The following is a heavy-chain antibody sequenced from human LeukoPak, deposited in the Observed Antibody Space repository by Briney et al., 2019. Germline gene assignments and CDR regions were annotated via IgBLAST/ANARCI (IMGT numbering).Heavy chain of an antibody. J-gene: IGHJ4*02. CDR3: ARDSSGWYDFDY. CDR2: IYSSDTT. Sequence: GGSLRLSCAASGFTFSGYAMNWVRQAPGKGLEWVSHIYSSDTTYADSVKGRFTISRDNAKNSLYLQMNSLRAEDTAVYYCARDSSGWYDFDYWGQGTLVTVSS. V-gene: IGHV3-48*01. D-gene: IGHD6-19*01. CDR1: GFTFSGYA.